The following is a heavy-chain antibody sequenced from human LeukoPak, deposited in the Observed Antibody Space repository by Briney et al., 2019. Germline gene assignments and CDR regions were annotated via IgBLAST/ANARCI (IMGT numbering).Heavy chain of an antibody. D-gene: IGHD3-9*01. CDR3: ARGYSVEGTIDFDY. CDR2: INHSGST. CDR1: GGSFSGYY. J-gene: IGHJ4*02. V-gene: IGHV4-34*01. Sequence: SETLSLTCAVYGGSFSGYYWSWIRQPPGKGLEWIGEINHSGSTNYNPSLKSRVTISVDTSKNQFSLKLSSVTAADTAVYYCARGYSVEGTIDFDYWGQGTLVIVSS.